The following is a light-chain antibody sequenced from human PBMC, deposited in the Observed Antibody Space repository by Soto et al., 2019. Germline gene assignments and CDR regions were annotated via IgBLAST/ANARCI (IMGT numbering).Light chain of an antibody. Sequence: IQLTQSPSSLSASVGDRVTVTCRASQDINKFLAWFQQKPGKAPNLLIFSASTLQSAVPSRFSGGGSGTDFTLTIDSLQPEDFATYYCQQLKTYPYTFGGGTKVDIK. CDR2: SAS. J-gene: IGKJ4*01. CDR3: QQLKTYPYT. V-gene: IGKV1-9*01. CDR1: QDINKF.